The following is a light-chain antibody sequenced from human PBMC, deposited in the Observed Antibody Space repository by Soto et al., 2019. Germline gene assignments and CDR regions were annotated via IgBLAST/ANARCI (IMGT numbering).Light chain of an antibody. J-gene: IGKJ2*01. V-gene: IGKV3-11*01. CDR2: DAS. Sequence: EIVVTRSPATLSLSPGERATLSCRASQSVSTYVAWFQHKLGQAPRLLIYDASYRAIGVPARFSGGGSGTDFTLTISSLEPEDFAVYYCQQRSNWPGTFGRGTKLDIK. CDR1: QSVSTY. CDR3: QQRSNWPGT.